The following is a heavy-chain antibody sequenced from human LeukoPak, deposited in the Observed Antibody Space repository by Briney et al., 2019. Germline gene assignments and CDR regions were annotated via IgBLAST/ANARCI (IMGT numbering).Heavy chain of an antibody. CDR2: IYSGGST. D-gene: IGHD3-10*01. Sequence: PGGSLRLSCAASGFTVSSNYMSWVRQAPGKGLEWVSVIYSGGSTYYADSVKGRFTISRDNSKNTLYLQMNSLRAEDTAVYYCASASVVRGVIGKYFQHWGQGTLVTVSS. J-gene: IGHJ1*01. CDR1: GFTVSSNY. V-gene: IGHV3-66*01. CDR3: ASASVVRGVIGKYFQH.